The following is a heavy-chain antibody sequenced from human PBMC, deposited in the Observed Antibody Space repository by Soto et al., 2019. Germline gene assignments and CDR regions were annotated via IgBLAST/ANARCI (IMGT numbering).Heavy chain of an antibody. J-gene: IGHJ3*02. CDR2: ISWNSGSI. D-gene: IGHD3-16*02. CDR3: AATADYIWGSYRPYDAFDI. CDR1: GFTFDDYA. V-gene: IGHV3-9*01. Sequence: GGSLRLSCAASGFTFDDYAMHWVRQAPGKGLEWVSGISWNSGSIGYADSVKGRFTISRDNAKNSLYLQMNSLRAEDTALYYCAATADYIWGSYRPYDAFDIWGQGTMVTVSS.